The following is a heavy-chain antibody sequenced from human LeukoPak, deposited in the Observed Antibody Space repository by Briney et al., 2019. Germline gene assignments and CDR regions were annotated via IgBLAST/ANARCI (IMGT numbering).Heavy chain of an antibody. V-gene: IGHV4-30-4*01. CDR1: GGSISSGDYY. Sequence: PSETLSLACTVSGGSISSGDYYWSWIRQPPGKGLEWIGYTYYSGSTYYNPSLKSRVTISVDTSKNQFSLKLSSVTAADTAVYYCARAHDYGDYVNYYYGMDVWGKGTTVTVSS. CDR2: TYYSGST. D-gene: IGHD4-17*01. CDR3: ARAHDYGDYVNYYYGMDV. J-gene: IGHJ6*04.